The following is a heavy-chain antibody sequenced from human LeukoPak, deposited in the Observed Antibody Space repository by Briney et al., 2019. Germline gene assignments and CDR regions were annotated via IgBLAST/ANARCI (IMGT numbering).Heavy chain of an antibody. J-gene: IGHJ4*02. CDR3: ARDLNTRNSYELAY. D-gene: IGHD5-12*01. V-gene: IGHV3-7*01. CDR2: IKTDGSEK. CDR1: GFTFSDYW. Sequence: GGSLRLSCAASGFTFSDYWMNWVRQAPGKGLEWLANIKTDGSEKYYVDSVRGRFTISRDNAKNSLYLQMNSLRAEDTAVYYCARDLNTRNSYELAYWGQGTLVIVSS.